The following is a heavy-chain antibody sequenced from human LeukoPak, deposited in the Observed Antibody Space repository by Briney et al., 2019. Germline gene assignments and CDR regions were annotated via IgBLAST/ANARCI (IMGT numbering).Heavy chain of an antibody. V-gene: IGHV3-74*01. Sequence: PGGSLRLSCAASGFTFSSYAMSWVRQAPGKGLEWVSRINSDGSSTSYADSVKGRFTISRDNAKKTLYLQMNSLRAEDTAVYYCARDIGGSYPYYFDYWGQGTLVTVSS. CDR3: ARDIGGSYPYYFDY. J-gene: IGHJ4*02. CDR1: GFTFSSYA. CDR2: INSDGSST. D-gene: IGHD1-26*01.